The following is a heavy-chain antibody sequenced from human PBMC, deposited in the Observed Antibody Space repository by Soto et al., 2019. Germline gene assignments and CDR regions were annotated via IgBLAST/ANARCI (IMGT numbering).Heavy chain of an antibody. CDR2: ISYDGSNK. CDR1: GFTFSSYA. Sequence: QVQLVESGGGVVQPGRSLRLSCAASGFTFSSYAMHWVRQAPGKGLEWVAVISYDGSNKYYADSVKGRFTISRDNSKNTLYLQMNSLRAEDTAVYYCARDSSGSGCLLDYWGQGTLVTVSS. CDR3: ARDSSGSGCLLDY. J-gene: IGHJ4*02. D-gene: IGHD6-19*01. V-gene: IGHV3-30-3*01.